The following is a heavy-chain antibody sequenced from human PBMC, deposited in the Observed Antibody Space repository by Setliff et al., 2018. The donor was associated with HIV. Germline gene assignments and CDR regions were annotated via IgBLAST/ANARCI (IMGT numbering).Heavy chain of an antibody. CDR1: GGSISSGGNY. CDR2: IYYTGGT. CDR3: ARAPFYYGSGSYQTFDY. V-gene: IGHV4-31*02. J-gene: IGHJ4*02. D-gene: IGHD3-10*01. Sequence: PSETLSLTCTVSGGSISSGGNYWSWIRQYPGKGLEWIGYIYYTGGTYYNPSLKSRVTISVDTSKNQFSLKLSAVTAADTAVYYCARAPFYYGSGSYQTFDYWGQGTLVTVSS.